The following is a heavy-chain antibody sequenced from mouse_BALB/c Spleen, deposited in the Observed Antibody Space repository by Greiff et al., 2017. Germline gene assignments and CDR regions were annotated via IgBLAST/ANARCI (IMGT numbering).Heavy chain of an antibody. CDR1: GFNIKDTY. CDR2: IDPANGNT. Sequence: VQLKQSGAELVKPGASVKLSCTASGFNIKDTYMHWVKQRPEQGLEWIGRIDPANGNTKYDPKFQGKATITADTSSNTAYLQLSSLTSEDTAVYYCARGYYGSSHDYFDYWGQGTTLTVSS. J-gene: IGHJ2*01. D-gene: IGHD1-1*01. V-gene: IGHV14-3*02. CDR3: ARGYYGSSHDYFDY.